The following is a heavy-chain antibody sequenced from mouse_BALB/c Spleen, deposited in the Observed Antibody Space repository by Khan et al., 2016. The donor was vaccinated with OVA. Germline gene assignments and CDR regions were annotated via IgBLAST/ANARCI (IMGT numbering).Heavy chain of an antibody. CDR2: IYPETDNT. CDR3: AREEALYYFDY. D-gene: IGHD3-2*02. CDR1: GYIFTSYW. V-gene: IGHV1S132*01. J-gene: IGHJ2*01. Sequence: QVQLQQSGAELVRPGASVKLSCKTSGYIFTSYWIHWVKQSSGQGLEWIARIYPETDNTYYNEKLKDKATLTADTSSSTAYMQLSSLKSEDSAVYFGAREEALYYFDYWGQGTTLTVSS.